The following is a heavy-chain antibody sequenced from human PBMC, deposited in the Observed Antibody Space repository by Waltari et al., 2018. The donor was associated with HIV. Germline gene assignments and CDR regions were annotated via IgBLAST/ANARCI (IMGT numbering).Heavy chain of an antibody. Sequence: QVQLVQSGAEVKTPVFSVKVSCRASGITCSSYSIHWVRRAPGQGLEWMGRTTPRGEKASTAQKCQGRRTITADKDTTTAYMELNNRRSDDTAVYYCASARETMGVDLAFWGQGTLVAVSS. J-gene: IGHJ4*02. V-gene: IGHV1-69*02. CDR3: ASARETMGVDLAF. CDR1: GITCSSYS. D-gene: IGHD3-10*01. CDR2: TTPRGEKA.